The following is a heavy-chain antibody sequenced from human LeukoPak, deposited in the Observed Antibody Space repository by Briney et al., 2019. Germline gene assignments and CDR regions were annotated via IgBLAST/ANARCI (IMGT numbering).Heavy chain of an antibody. CDR2: ISSSSSYI. D-gene: IGHD3-10*01. CDR3: ARGTMVRGVLYGMDV. J-gene: IGHJ6*02. CDR1: GFTFRSYS. V-gene: IGHV3-21*01. Sequence: GSLRLSCAASGFTFRSYSMNWVRQAPGKGLEWVSSISSSSSYIYYADSVKGRFTISRDNAKNSLYLQMNSLRAEDTAVYYCARGTMVRGVLYGMDVWGQGTTVTVSS.